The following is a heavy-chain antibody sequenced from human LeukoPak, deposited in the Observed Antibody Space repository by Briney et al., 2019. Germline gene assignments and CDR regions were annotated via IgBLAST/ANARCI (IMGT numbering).Heavy chain of an antibody. Sequence: SGGSLRLSCAASGFTFSNYVMSWVRQAPGRGLEWVSAISASGSSTYHADSAKGRFTTSRDNSKNTLYLQMNSLRAEDTAIYYCAKVCGANCYYPDCWGQGAQVTVSS. CDR3: AKVCGANCYYPDC. J-gene: IGHJ4*02. CDR2: ISASGSST. D-gene: IGHD2-21*02. V-gene: IGHV3-23*01. CDR1: GFTFSNYV.